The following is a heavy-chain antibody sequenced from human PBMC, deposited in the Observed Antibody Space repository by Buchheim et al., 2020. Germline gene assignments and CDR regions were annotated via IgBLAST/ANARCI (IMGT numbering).Heavy chain of an antibody. V-gene: IGHV3-7*01. J-gene: IGHJ4*02. Sequence: EVQLVESGGGLVQPGGSLRLSCAASGFTFSHYWMSWVRQAPGKGLEWVANIKQDGSDKYYVESVRGRFTISRDNAKNSLYLQMNSLRAEDTAVYFCARDHGPDDYRDYFDYWGQGTL. CDR2: IKQDGSDK. D-gene: IGHD4-17*01. CDR1: GFTFSHYW. CDR3: ARDHGPDDYRDYFDY.